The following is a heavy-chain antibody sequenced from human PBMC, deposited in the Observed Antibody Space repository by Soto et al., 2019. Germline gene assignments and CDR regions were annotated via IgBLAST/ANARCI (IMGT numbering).Heavy chain of an antibody. V-gene: IGHV1-69*01. Sequence: QVQLVPSGAEVKKPGSSVKVSCKASGGTFSSYAISWVRQAPGQGLGWMGGIIPNFGTANYAQKFQGRVTITADESTSTAYMELSSLRSEDTAVYYCARGPTWELQKYFDYWGQGTLVTVSS. D-gene: IGHD1-26*01. J-gene: IGHJ4*02. CDR2: IIPNFGTA. CDR3: ARGPTWELQKYFDY. CDR1: GGTFSSYA.